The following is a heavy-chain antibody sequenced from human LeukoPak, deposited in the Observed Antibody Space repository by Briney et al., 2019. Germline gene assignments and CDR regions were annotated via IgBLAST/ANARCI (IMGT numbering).Heavy chain of an antibody. V-gene: IGHV4-59*01. D-gene: IGHD1-26*01. CDR3: ARGTVGAMGYQFDF. J-gene: IGHJ4*02. CDR2: IYYIGST. CDR1: GGSISRYY. Sequence: SETLSLTSPVAGGSISRYYCSWIRQSPRKGLGWIGYIYYIGSTNYNPSLKSRVTISVDKSENQFSLKLNDVTAADTAVYYCARGTVGAMGYQFDFWGQGTLVTVSS.